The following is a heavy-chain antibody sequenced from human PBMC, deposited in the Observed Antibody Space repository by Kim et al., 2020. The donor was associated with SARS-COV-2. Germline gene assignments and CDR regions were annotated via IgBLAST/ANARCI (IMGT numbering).Heavy chain of an antibody. J-gene: IGHJ4*02. V-gene: IGHV3-33*05. CDR1: GFTLSSYG. CDR2: ISYDGSNK. Sequence: GGSLRLSCAASGFTLSSYGMHWVRQAPGKGLEWVAVISYDGSNKYYADSVKGRFTISRDNSKNSLYLQMNSLRAEDTAVYYCARSSSSWFVPDYWGQGTLVTVSS. D-gene: IGHD6-13*01. CDR3: ARSSSSWFVPDY.